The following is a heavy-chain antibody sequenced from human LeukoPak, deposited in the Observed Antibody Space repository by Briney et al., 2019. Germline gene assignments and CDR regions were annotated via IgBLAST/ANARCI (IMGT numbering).Heavy chain of an antibody. CDR2: IRYDGSIK. V-gene: IGHV3-30*02. Sequence: PGGSLRLSCAASGFTFSSYWMSWVRQAPGKGLEWVAFIRYDGSIKYYADSVKGRFTISRDNSKNTLYLQMSSLTAEDTAVYYCAKDNVKVTTIRRVPHYMDVWGKGATVTISS. J-gene: IGHJ6*03. CDR3: AKDNVKVTTIRRVPHYMDV. D-gene: IGHD5-12*01. CDR1: GFTFSSYW.